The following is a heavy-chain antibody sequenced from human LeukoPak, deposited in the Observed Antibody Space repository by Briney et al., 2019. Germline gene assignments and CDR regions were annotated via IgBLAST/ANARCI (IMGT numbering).Heavy chain of an antibody. CDR3: ARASRDGYNQNFDH. J-gene: IGHJ4*02. V-gene: IGHV5-51*01. CDR1: GYDFSTYW. D-gene: IGHD5-24*01. Sequence: GESLKISCKGLGYDFSTYWNAWVRQRPGKGLEWMGIIYPGGSETRYDPSFQGQVTVSADRSTSTAYLQWSSLRASDAAMYYCARASRDGYNQNFDHWGQGTLVTVSS. CDR2: IYPGGSET.